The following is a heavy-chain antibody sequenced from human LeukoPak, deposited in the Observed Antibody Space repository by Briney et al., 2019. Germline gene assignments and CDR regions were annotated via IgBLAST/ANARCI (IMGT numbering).Heavy chain of an antibody. D-gene: IGHD3-9*01. CDR3: ARAKLRYFDWLLEGFDY. CDR2: IYYSGST. V-gene: IGHV4-59*01. CDR1: GGSISSYY. Sequence: SETLSLTCTASGGSISSYYWSWIRQPPGKGREWIGYIYYSGSTNYNPSLKSRVTISVDTSKNQFSLKLSSVTAADTAVYYCARAKLRYFDWLLEGFDYWGQGTLVTVSS. J-gene: IGHJ4*02.